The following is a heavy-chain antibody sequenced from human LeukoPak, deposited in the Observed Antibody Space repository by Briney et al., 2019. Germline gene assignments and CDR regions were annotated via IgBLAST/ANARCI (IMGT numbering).Heavy chain of an antibody. J-gene: IGHJ6*02. CDR3: ARELGAGERDYYYYGMDV. CDR1: GFTLSSNY. D-gene: IGHD3-10*01. Sequence: GGSLRLSCAASGFTLSSNYMSWVRQAPGKGLEWVSVIYSGGGTYYTNSVKGRFTISRDNSKSTLYLQMNSLRAEDTAVYYCARELGAGERDYYYYGMDVWGQGTTVTVSS. V-gene: IGHV3-66*01. CDR2: IYSGGGT.